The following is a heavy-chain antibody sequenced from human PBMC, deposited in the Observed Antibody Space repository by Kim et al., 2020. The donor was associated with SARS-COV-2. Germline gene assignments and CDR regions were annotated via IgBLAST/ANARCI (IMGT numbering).Heavy chain of an antibody. J-gene: IGHJ3*02. D-gene: IGHD3-16*01. CDR3: AREKDDYYAFDI. CDR2: IYYSGST. V-gene: IGHV4-59*13. Sequence: SETLSLTCTVSGGSISSYYWSWIRQPPGKGLEWIGYIYYSGSTNYNPSLKSRVTISVDTSKNQFSLKLSSVTAADTAVYYCAREKDDYYAFDIWGQGTMVTVSS. CDR1: GGSISSYY.